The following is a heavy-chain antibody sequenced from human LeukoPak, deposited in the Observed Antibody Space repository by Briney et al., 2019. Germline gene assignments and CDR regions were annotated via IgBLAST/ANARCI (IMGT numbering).Heavy chain of an antibody. CDR1: GFTFSSCA. CDR3: ATMGYDFWSGYWPDY. Sequence: PGGSLRLSCAASGFTFSSCAMSWVRQAPGKGLEWVSTISGSGGSTDYADSVKGRFTISRDNSKNTLYLQIDSLGAEDTAEYYCATMGYDFWSGYWPDYWGQGTLVTVSS. J-gene: IGHJ4*02. V-gene: IGHV3-23*01. CDR2: ISGSGGST. D-gene: IGHD3-3*01.